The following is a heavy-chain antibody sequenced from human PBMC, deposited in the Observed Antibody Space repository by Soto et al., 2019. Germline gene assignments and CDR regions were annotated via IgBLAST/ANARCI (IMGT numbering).Heavy chain of an antibody. J-gene: IGHJ6*02. D-gene: IGHD6-13*01. Sequence: EVQLLESGGGLVQPGGSLRLSCAASGFTFSSYAMSWVRQATGKGLEWVSAISGSGGSTYYADSVKGRFTISRDNSKNTLYLQMNSLRAEDTAVYYCAKGQQLVASYYYYGMDVWGQGTTVTVSS. CDR2: ISGSGGST. V-gene: IGHV3-23*01. CDR3: AKGQQLVASYYYYGMDV. CDR1: GFTFSSYA.